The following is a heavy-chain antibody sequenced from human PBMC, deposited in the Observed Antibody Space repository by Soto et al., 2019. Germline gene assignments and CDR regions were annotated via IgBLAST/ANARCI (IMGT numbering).Heavy chain of an antibody. V-gene: IGHV3-21*06. CDR2: ISSSGSHT. D-gene: IGHD6-13*01. CDR1: GFIFGDFG. J-gene: IGHJ4*02. CDR3: AREDVQGSSWFRFLDF. Sequence: GGSLRLSCAASGFIFGDFGVTWVRQAPGKGLEWVSSISSSGSHTHYADSVKGRFIISRDNARSTLSLQMNSLRVEDTAVYYWAREDVQGSSWFRFLDFWGQGALVTVSS.